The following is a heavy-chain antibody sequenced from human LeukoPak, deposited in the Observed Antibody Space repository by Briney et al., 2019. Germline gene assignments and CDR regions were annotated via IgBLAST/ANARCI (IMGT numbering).Heavy chain of an antibody. V-gene: IGHV6-1*01. CDR1: GDSVSSNTTG. CDR3: ARGGGAFDI. J-gene: IGHJ3*02. CDR2: TYYRSKWYS. D-gene: IGHD3-3*01. Sequence: SQTLSLTCAISGDSVSSNTTGWNWIRQSPSRGLEWLGRTYYRSKWYSDYAVSVKSRITINPGTSKNQFSLQLNSVTPEDTAVYYCARGGGAFDIWDQGTVVTVSS.